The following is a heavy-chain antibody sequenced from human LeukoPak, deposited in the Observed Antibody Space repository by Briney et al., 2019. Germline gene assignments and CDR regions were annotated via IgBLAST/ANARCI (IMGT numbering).Heavy chain of an antibody. CDR1: GFTFSDYY. V-gene: IGHV3-11*04. CDR2: ISRGGTAI. J-gene: IGHJ4*02. CDR3: ARDMGRGDYDIDY. D-gene: IGHD4-17*01. Sequence: PGGSLRLSCTASGFTFSDYYMSWIRQAPGKGLEWVSYISRGGTAIYYADSVKGRFTISRDNSKNTLYLQMNSLRAEDTAVYYCARDMGRGDYDIDYWGQGTLVTVSS.